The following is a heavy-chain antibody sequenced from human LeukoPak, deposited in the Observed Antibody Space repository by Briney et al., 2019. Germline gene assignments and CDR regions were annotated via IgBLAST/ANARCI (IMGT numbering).Heavy chain of an antibody. Sequence: ASVKVSCKASGGTFTSFALSWVRQAPGQGLEWMGWINPNGGGTNYAQKFQGRVTMTRDTSISTAYMELSRLRSDDTAVYYCARVRDSSSWVNWFDPWGQGTLVTVSS. V-gene: IGHV1-2*02. CDR2: INPNGGGT. J-gene: IGHJ5*02. D-gene: IGHD6-13*01. CDR1: GGTFTSFA. CDR3: ARVRDSSSWVNWFDP.